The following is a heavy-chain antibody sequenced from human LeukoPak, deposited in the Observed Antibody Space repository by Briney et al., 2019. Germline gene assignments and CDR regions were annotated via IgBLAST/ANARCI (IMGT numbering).Heavy chain of an antibody. CDR3: ARAQIAVAGSDY. CDR2: INHSGST. J-gene: IGHJ4*02. Sequence: SETLSLTCAVYGGSFSGYYWSWIRQPPGKGLEWIGEINHSGSTNYNPSLKSRVTISVDTSKNQFSLKLSSVTAADTAVYYCARAQIAVAGSDYWDQGTLVTVSS. CDR1: GGSFSGYY. V-gene: IGHV4-34*01. D-gene: IGHD6-19*01.